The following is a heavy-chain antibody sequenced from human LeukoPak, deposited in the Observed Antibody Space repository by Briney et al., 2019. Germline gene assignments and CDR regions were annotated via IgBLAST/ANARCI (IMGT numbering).Heavy chain of an antibody. CDR1: GFTFSNAW. Sequence: GGSLRLSCAASGFTFSNAWMSWVRQAPGKGLEWVGRIKSKTDGGTTDYAAPVKGRFTISRDDSKNTLYLQMNSLKTEDTAVYYCTTAPSSSWYAYYYYYMDVWGKGTTVTVSS. D-gene: IGHD6-13*01. CDR3: TTAPSSSWYAYYYYYMDV. V-gene: IGHV3-15*01. CDR2: IKSKTDGGTT. J-gene: IGHJ6*03.